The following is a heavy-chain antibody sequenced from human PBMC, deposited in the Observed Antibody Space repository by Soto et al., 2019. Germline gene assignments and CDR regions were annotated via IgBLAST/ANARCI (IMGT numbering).Heavy chain of an antibody. CDR1: GFTFNNYS. J-gene: IGHJ4*02. CDR3: ARADGPLPVTLLGF. CDR2: INRGGGP. D-gene: IGHD5-18*01. V-gene: IGHV3-23*01. Sequence: EVRLLESGGGLVQPGGSLTLSCATSGFTFNNYSMSWVRQAPGKGLEWVSSINRGGGPYYADSVKGRFTIPRDNSNNMMYLRIDSLRADDTAVYFCARADGPLPVTLLGFWGQGTLVTVSS.